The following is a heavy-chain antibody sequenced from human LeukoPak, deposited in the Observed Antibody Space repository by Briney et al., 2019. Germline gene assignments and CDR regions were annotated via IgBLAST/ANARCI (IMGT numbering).Heavy chain of an antibody. CDR2: ISGGGDTT. V-gene: IGHV3-23*01. D-gene: IGHD3-22*01. CDR3: AKGLPYESRAYYDGLFDE. Sequence: GGSLRLSCSASGFSFSSYTMTWVRQAPGKGPEWVSIISGGGDTTFYTDSVKGRFTISRDNSKNTLYLQMNSLRVEDTAVYYCAKGLPYESRAYYDGLFDEWGQGTLVTVSS. CDR1: GFSFSSYT. J-gene: IGHJ4*02.